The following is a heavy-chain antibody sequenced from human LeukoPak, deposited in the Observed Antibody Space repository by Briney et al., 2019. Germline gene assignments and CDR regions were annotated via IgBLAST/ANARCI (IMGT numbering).Heavy chain of an antibody. J-gene: IGHJ4*02. CDR1: GYSFTNYW. D-gene: IGHD6-19*01. Sequence: VESLKISFKGSGYSFTNYWIGWVRQIPGKGLEWMGIIYPGDSDTRYSPSFQGQVTISADKSISTAYLQWGSLKASDTAMYYCARQGSGWVVDFWGQGTLVTVSS. V-gene: IGHV5-51*01. CDR2: IYPGDSDT. CDR3: ARQGSGWVVDF.